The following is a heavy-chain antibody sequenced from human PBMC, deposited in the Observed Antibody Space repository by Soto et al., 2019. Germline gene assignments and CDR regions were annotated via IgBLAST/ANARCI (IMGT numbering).Heavy chain of an antibody. CDR2: ISGSGGST. D-gene: IGHD2-21*01. Sequence: GGSLRLSCAASGFTFSSYAMSWVRQAPGKGLEWVSAISGSGGSTYYADSVKGRFTISRDNSKNTLYLQMNSLRAEDTAVYYCAKDLAAYCGGDCYLDAFDIWGQGTMVTVSS. V-gene: IGHV3-23*01. CDR1: GFTFSSYA. CDR3: AKDLAAYCGGDCYLDAFDI. J-gene: IGHJ3*02.